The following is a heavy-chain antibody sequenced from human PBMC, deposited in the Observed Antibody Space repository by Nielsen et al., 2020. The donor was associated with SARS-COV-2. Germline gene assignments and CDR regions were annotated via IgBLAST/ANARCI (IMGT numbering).Heavy chain of an antibody. Sequence: SETLSLTCAVSGGSITTYYWNWIRQSPGKGLEWIGYIYYSGNTNYNPSLKSRVTISVDTSKNQFSLKLSSVTAADTAVYYCARDDDNWGSLAYWGQGTLVTVSS. CDR2: IYYSGNT. CDR1: GGSITTYY. V-gene: IGHV4-59*13. J-gene: IGHJ4*02. CDR3: ARDDDNWGSLAY. D-gene: IGHD7-27*01.